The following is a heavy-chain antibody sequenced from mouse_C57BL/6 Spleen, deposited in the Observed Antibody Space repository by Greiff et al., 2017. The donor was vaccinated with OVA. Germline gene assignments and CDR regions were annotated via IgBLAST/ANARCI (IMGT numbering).Heavy chain of an antibody. Sequence: DVKLVESGGDLVKPGGSLKLSCAASGFTFSSYGMSWVRQTPDKRLEWVATISSGGSYTYYPDSVKGRFTISRDNAKNTLYLQMSSLKSEDTAMYYCARHAAYDYWGQGTLVTVSA. V-gene: IGHV5-6*02. D-gene: IGHD2-10*02. CDR2: ISSGGSYT. CDR1: GFTFSSYG. CDR3: ARHAAYDY. J-gene: IGHJ3*01.